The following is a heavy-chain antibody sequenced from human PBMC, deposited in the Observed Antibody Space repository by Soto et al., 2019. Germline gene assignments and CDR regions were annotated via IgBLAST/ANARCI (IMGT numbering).Heavy chain of an antibody. D-gene: IGHD1-1*01. Sequence: EVQLVESGGGLVQPGGSLRLSCAASGFTVSNNSMRWVRQAPGKGLEWVSLIYSGGATYYADSVKGRFTISRDNSKNTLYLQMNSLRAEATAVYYCARDGTYNWVGGQGILVTVSS. J-gene: IGHJ4*02. V-gene: IGHV3-66*01. CDR2: IYSGGAT. CDR3: ARDGTYNWV. CDR1: GFTVSNNS.